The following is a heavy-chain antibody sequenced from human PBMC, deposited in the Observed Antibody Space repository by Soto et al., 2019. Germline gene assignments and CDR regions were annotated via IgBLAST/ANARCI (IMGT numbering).Heavy chain of an antibody. J-gene: IGHJ5*02. CDR1: GGCFSGYY. Sequence: TSETLSLTCAVYGGCFSGYYWSWIRQPPGKGLEWIGEINHSGSTNYNQSLKSRVTISVDTYKNQFSLRLSSMTAADKAVYYCARGLVAGVFWFDPWGQGTLVTVSS. CDR2: INHSGST. CDR3: ARGLVAGVFWFDP. V-gene: IGHV4-34*01. D-gene: IGHD6-19*01.